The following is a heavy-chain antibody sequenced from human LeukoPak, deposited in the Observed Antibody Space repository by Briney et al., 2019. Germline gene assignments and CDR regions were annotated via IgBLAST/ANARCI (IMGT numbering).Heavy chain of an antibody. CDR1: GFTFSSYS. CDR2: ISSSSSYI. CDR3: ARDRIRGDY. V-gene: IGHV3-21*01. Sequence: GGSLRLSCVASGFTFSSYSMSWVRQAPGKGLEWVSSISSSSSYIFYANSVKGRFTISRDNAKNSLYLQMDSLRAEDTAVYYRARDRIRGDYWGQGTLVTVSS. J-gene: IGHJ4*02.